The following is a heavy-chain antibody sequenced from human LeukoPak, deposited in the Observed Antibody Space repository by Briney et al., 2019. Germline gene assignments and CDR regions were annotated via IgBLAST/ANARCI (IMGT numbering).Heavy chain of an antibody. V-gene: IGHV4-39*07. CDR1: GGSISSSSYY. J-gene: IGHJ5*02. CDR2: IYYSGST. D-gene: IGHD3-22*01. CDR3: ARFWIVVDHNWFDP. Sequence: PSETLSLTCTVSGGSISSSSYYWGWIRQPPGKGLEWIGSIYYSGSTYYNPSLKSRVTISVDTSKNQFSLKLSSVTAADTAVYYCARFWIVVDHNWFDPWGRGTLVTVSS.